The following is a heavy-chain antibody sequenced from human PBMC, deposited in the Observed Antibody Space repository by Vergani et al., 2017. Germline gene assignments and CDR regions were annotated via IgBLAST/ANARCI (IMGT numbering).Heavy chain of an antibody. CDR2: IIPIFGTA. CDR3: ARLYGGYYYYGMDV. Sequence: QVQLVQSGAEVKKPGSSVTVSCKASGGTFSSYAISWVRQAPGQGLEWMGGIIPIFGTANYAQKFQGRVTITAAESTSTAYMELSSLSSEDTAVYYCARLYGGYYYYGMDVWGQGTTVTVSS. D-gene: IGHD4/OR15-4a*01. CDR1: GGTFSSYA. V-gene: IGHV1-69*12. J-gene: IGHJ6*02.